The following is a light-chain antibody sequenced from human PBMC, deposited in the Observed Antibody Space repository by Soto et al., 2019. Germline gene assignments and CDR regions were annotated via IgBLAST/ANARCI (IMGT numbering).Light chain of an antibody. CDR2: AAS. V-gene: IGKV3-20*01. Sequence: EIVLTQSPGTLSLSPGERATLSCRASQDVRSSYFAWYQQKPGQAPRLLIHAASVRATGIPDRFSGSGSGTDFTLTISRLEPEDFAVYYCQQYDGSAKTFGQGTKVEIK. CDR3: QQYDGSAKT. CDR1: QDVRSSY. J-gene: IGKJ1*01.